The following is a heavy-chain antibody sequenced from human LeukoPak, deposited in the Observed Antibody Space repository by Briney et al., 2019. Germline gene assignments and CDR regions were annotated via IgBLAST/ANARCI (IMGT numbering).Heavy chain of an antibody. J-gene: IGHJ5*02. CDR1: NGSINTYY. V-gene: IGHV4-59*01. Sequence: PSETLSLTCTVSNGSINTYYWSWIRQPPGKGLEWIGYIYYSGSTNYNPSLKSRVTISVDTSKSQFSLKLSSVTAADTAVYYCARGRYQLSPWGQGTLVAVSS. D-gene: IGHD2-2*01. CDR3: ARGRYQLSP. CDR2: IYYSGST.